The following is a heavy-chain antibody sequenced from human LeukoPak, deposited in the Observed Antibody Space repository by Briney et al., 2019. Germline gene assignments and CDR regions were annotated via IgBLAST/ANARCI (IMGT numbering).Heavy chain of an antibody. J-gene: IGHJ4*02. CDR2: ISYDGSNK. V-gene: IGHV3-30-3*01. Sequence: AGRSLRLSCAASGFTFSSYAMHWVRQAPGKGLEWVAVISYDGSNKYYADSVKGRFTISRDNSKNTLYLQMNSLRAEDTAVYYCASLGTTVTRTGRGGQGTLVTVSS. D-gene: IGHD4-17*01. CDR3: ASLGTTVTRTGR. CDR1: GFTFSSYA.